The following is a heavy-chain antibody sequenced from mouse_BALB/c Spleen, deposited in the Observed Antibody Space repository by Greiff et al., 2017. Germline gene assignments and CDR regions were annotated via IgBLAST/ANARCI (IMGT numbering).Heavy chain of an antibody. CDR1: GFTISSFG. CDR3: ARSRVYGSFDY. CDR2: ISSGSSTI. J-gene: IGHJ2*01. V-gene: IGHV5-17*02. D-gene: IGHD1-1*01. Sequence: EVQVVESGAGLVQPGGSRKLSCAASGFTISSFGMHWVRQAPEKGLEWVAYISSGSSTIYYADTVKGRSTISGDNPKNTVFLQMTSLRSEDTAMYYCARSRVYGSFDYWGQGTTLTVSS.